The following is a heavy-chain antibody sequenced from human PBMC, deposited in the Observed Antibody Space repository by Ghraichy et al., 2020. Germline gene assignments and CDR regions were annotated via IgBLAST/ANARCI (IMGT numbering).Heavy chain of an antibody. CDR3: ARDTPVEMATMDPGDYYYYGMDV. D-gene: IGHD5-24*01. CDR2: MNPNSGNT. CDR1: GYTFTSYD. V-gene: IGHV1-8*03. Sequence: ASVKVSCKASGYTFTSYDINWVRQATGQGLEWMGWMNPNSGNTGYAQKFQGRVTITRNTSISTAYMELSSLRSEDTAVYYCARDTPVEMATMDPGDYYYYGMDVWGQGTTVTVSS. J-gene: IGHJ6*02.